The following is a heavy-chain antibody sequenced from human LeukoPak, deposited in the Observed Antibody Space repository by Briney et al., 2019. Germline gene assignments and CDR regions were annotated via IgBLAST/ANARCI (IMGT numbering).Heavy chain of an antibody. CDR3: ARHRSTMTTTDY. CDR2: IYYSGGS. V-gene: IGHV4-59*08. CDR1: GGHMCLYY. D-gene: IGHD3-3*01. J-gene: IGHJ4*02. Sequence: TPADTLSLTCTVWGGHMCLYYERWPPDPRGKGVEGIGYIYYSGGSIYDPSLKSRVTISVDTSKNQFSLKLSSVTAADTAVYYCARHRSTMTTTDYWGQGTMVTVSS.